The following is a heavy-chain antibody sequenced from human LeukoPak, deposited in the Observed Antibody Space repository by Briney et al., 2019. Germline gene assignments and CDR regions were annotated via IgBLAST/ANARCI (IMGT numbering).Heavy chain of an antibody. CDR1: GGSISSYY. D-gene: IGHD3-10*01. CDR2: IYYSGST. V-gene: IGHV4-59*12. Sequence: SETLSLTRTVSGGSISSYYWSWIRQPPGKGLEWIGYIYYSGSTNYNPSLKSRVTISVDTSKNQFSLKLSSVTAADTAVYYCARGGYSNSPKRITMVRGVITYWGQGTPVTVSS. CDR3: ARGGYSNSPKRITMVRGVITY. J-gene: IGHJ4*02.